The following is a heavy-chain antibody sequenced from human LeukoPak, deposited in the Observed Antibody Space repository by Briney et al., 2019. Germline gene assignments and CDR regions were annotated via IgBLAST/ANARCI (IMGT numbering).Heavy chain of an antibody. CDR2: IYYSGST. J-gene: IGHJ3*02. CDR1: GGSISSSSYY. Sequence: SETLSLTCTVSGGSISSSSYYWGWIRQPPGKGLEWIGSIYYSGSTHYNTSLKSRVTTSVDTSKNQFSLKLSSVTAADTAVYYCASPRIGAFDIWGQGTTVTVSS. V-gene: IGHV4-39*01. CDR3: ASPRIGAFDI. D-gene: IGHD2-15*01.